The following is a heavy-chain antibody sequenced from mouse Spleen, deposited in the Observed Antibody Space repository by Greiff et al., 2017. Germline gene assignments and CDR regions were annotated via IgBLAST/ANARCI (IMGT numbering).Heavy chain of an antibody. CDR3: ERRKTYYFDY. J-gene: IGHJ2*01. CDR1: GYSITSGYY. Sequence: EVQLVESGPGLVKPSQSLSLTCSVTGYSITSGYYWNWIRQFPGNKLEWMGYISYDGSNNYNPSLKNRISITRDTSKNQFFLKLNSVTTEDTATYYWERRKTYYFDYWGQGTTLTVSS. V-gene: IGHV3-6*01. CDR2: ISYDGSN.